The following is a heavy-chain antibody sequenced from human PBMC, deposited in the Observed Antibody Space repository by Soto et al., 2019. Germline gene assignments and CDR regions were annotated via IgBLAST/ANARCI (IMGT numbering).Heavy chain of an antibody. J-gene: IGHJ4*02. CDR2: INHSGST. V-gene: IGHV4-34*01. D-gene: IGHD2-15*01. CDR3: ARGRPNFYVVVVAAAKSGYFDY. CDR1: GGSFSGYY. Sequence: PSETLSLTCAVYGGSFSGYYWSWIRQPPGKGLEWIGEINHSGSTNYNPSLKSRVTISVDTSKNQFSLKLSSVTAADTAVYYCARGRPNFYVVVVAAAKSGYFDYWGQGTLVTSPQ.